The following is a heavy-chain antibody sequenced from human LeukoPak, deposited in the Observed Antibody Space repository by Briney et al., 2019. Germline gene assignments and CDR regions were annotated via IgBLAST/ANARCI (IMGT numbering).Heavy chain of an antibody. CDR3: AKELIGFATLDY. V-gene: IGHV3-30*02. J-gene: IGHJ4*02. Sequence: GGSLRLSCAASGFTFSSYGMHWVRQAPGKGLEWVAFIRHDGSNRYHADTVKGRFTISRDNSKNTLYLQMNSLRAEDTAVYYCAKELIGFATLDYWGQGTLVTVSS. D-gene: IGHD3-10*01. CDR1: GFTFSSYG. CDR2: IRHDGSNR.